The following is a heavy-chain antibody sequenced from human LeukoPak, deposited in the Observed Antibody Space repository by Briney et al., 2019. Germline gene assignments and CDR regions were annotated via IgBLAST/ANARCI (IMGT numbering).Heavy chain of an antibody. CDR3: ARVRSRTFDY. CDR1: GGSISSHY. CDR2: IYYSGST. Sequence: PSETLSLTCTVSGGSISSHYWSWIRQPPGEGLEWIGYIYYSGSTNYNPSLKSRVTISVDTSKNQFSLKLSSVTAADTAVYYCARVRSRTFDYWGQGTLVTVSS. J-gene: IGHJ4*02. D-gene: IGHD1-7*01. V-gene: IGHV4-59*11.